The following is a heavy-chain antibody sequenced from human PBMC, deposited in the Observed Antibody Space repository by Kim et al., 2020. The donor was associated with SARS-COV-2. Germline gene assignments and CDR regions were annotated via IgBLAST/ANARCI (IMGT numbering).Heavy chain of an antibody. V-gene: IGHV3-74*01. CDR2: RRA. J-gene: IGHJ5*02. D-gene: IGHD2-2*01. Sequence: RRAGYADSVKGRFTISRDNAKNTLYLQRNSLRAEDTAVYYCASQLGGPDGSWGQGTLVTVSS. CDR3: ASQLGGPDGS.